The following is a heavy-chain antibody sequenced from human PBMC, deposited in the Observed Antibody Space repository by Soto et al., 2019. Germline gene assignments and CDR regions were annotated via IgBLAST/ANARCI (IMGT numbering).Heavy chain of an antibody. CDR3: ARSQGGSSSLDIYYYYYYGMDV. V-gene: IGHV1-69*01. CDR1: GGTFSSYA. Sequence: QVQLVQSGAEVKKPGSSVKVSCKAPGGTFSSYAISWVRQAPGQGLEWMGGVIPICGTAKYAQKFQGRVTITADESTSTGYMELRSLRSEDTAVYYCARSQGGSSSLDIYYYYYYGMDVWGQGTKVTVSS. J-gene: IGHJ6*02. CDR2: VIPICGTA. D-gene: IGHD2-15*01.